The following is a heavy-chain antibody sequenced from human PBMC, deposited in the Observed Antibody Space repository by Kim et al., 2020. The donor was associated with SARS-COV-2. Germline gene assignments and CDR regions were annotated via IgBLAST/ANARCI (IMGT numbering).Heavy chain of an antibody. CDR1: GFTFSSYW. V-gene: IGHV3-7*03. D-gene: IGHD3-10*02. J-gene: IGHJ4*02. Sequence: GGSLRLSCAASGFTFSSYWMTWVRQAPGKGLEWVANIKQDGSEEYYVDSVKGRFTISRDNTKKSLYLQLNSLRAEDTAIYYCVRDRRDTHLWSGFYFDYWGEGIQVTVSS. CDR2: IKQDGSEE. CDR3: VRDRRDTHLWSGFYFDY.